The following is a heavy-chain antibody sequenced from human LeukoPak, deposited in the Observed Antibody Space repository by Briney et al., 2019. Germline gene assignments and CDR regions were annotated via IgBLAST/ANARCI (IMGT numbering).Heavy chain of an antibody. Sequence: GGSLRLSCAASGFTFSDYYMSWIRQAPGKGLEWVSYISSSGSTIYYADSVKGRFTISRDNAKNSLYLQMNSLRAEDTAVYYCARCLWGSLEQRVLDYWGQGTLVTVSS. V-gene: IGHV3-11*01. D-gene: IGHD1/OR15-1a*01. J-gene: IGHJ4*02. CDR2: ISSSGSTI. CDR3: ARCLWGSLEQRVLDY. CDR1: GFTFSDYY.